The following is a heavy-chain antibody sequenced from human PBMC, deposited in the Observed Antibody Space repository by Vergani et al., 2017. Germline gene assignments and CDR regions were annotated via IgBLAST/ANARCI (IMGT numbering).Heavy chain of an antibody. D-gene: IGHD3-3*01. Sequence: QVQLVESGGGVVQPGRSLRLSCAASGFTFSSYAMHWVRQAPGKGLEWVAVISYDGSNKYYADSVKGRFTISRDHSKNTLYLQMNSLRAEDTAVYYCASLITIFGVVQDAFDIWGQGTMVTVSS. CDR2: ISYDGSNK. V-gene: IGHV3-30*01. J-gene: IGHJ3*02. CDR3: ASLITIFGVVQDAFDI. CDR1: GFTFSSYA.